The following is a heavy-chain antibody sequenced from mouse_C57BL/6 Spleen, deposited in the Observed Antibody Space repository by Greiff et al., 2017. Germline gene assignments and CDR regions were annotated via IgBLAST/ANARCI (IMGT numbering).Heavy chain of an antibody. J-gene: IGHJ2*01. CDR3: ASRDGDYSYLDY. V-gene: IGHV1-39*01. D-gene: IGHD2-13*01. Sequence: EVKLMESGPELVKPGASVKISCKASGYSFTDYNMNWVKQSNGKSLEWIGGINPNYGTTSYNQKFKGKATLTVDQSSSTAYMQLNSLTSEDSAVYCCASRDGDYSYLDYWGQGTTLTVSS. CDR2: INPNYGTT. CDR1: GYSFTDYN.